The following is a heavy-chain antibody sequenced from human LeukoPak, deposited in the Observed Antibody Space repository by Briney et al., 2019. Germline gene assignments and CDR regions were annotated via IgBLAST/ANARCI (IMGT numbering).Heavy chain of an antibody. CDR3: ARGSGSYYIPSNY. CDR2: ISYDGSNE. J-gene: IGHJ4*02. D-gene: IGHD3-10*01. Sequence: GRSLRLSCAASGFTFSSHGMHWVRQAPGKGLEWVAVISYDGSNEYYADFVKGRFTISRDNSKNTLYLQMNSLRAEDTAVYYCARGSGSYYIPSNYWGRGTLVTVSS. V-gene: IGHV3-30*03. CDR1: GFTFSSHG.